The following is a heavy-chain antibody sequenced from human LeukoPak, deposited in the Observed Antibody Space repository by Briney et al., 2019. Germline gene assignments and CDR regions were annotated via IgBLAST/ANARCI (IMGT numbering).Heavy chain of an antibody. J-gene: IGHJ3*02. CDR2: ITSGSSYI. CDR1: GFTFSSYN. CDR3: ARDQYDYVWGSYRDAFDI. V-gene: IGHV3-21*01. D-gene: IGHD3-16*02. Sequence: GGSLRLSCAASGFTFSSYNMNWVRQAPGKGLEWVSSITSGSSYIYYADSVKGRFTISRDNAKNSLYLQMNSLRAEDTAVYYCARDQYDYVWGSYRDAFDIWGQGTMVTVSS.